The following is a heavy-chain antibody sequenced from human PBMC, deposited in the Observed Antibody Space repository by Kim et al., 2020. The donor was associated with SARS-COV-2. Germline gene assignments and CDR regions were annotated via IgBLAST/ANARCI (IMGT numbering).Heavy chain of an antibody. Sequence: GGSLRLSCAASGFTFSDYYMSWIRQAPGKGLEWVSYISSSGSTIYYADSVKGRFTISRDNAKNSLYLQMNSLRAEDTAVYYCASDSSNGFNGTVLDVWGQGTTVTVSS. D-gene: IGHD2-8*01. CDR2: ISSSGSTI. CDR1: GFTFSDYY. J-gene: IGHJ6*02. CDR3: ASDSSNGFNGTVLDV. V-gene: IGHV3-11*01.